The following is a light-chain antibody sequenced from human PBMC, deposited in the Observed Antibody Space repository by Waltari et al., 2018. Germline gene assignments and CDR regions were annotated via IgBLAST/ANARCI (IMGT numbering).Light chain of an antibody. CDR1: SPNIGSNP. CDR2: GDN. CDR3: AVWDNSLNGVV. Sequence: QSVLTQPPSASGTPGQRVTISCSGSSPNIGSNPVNWYQQLPGTAPSLLIYGDNRRPSGVPDRFSGSKSGTSASLAISGLQSEDEVDFYCAVWDNSLNGVVFGGGTKLTVL. J-gene: IGLJ2*01. V-gene: IGLV1-44*01.